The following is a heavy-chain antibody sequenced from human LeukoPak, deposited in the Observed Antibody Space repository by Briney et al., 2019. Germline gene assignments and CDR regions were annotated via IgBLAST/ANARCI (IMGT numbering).Heavy chain of an antibody. J-gene: IGHJ4*02. CDR2: IYHSGST. CDR3: ARSSGWPGLLDY. V-gene: IGHV4-38-2*02. Sequence: PSETLSLTCTVSGYSISSGYYWGWIRQPPGKGLEWIGSIYHSGSTYYNPSLKSRVTISVDTSKNQFSLKLSSVTAADTAVYYCARSSGWPGLLDYWGQGTLVTVSS. CDR1: GYSISSGYY. D-gene: IGHD6-19*01.